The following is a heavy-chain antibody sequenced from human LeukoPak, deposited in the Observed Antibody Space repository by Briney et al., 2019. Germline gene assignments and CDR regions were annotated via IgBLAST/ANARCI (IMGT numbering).Heavy chain of an antibody. J-gene: IGHJ4*02. V-gene: IGHV1-69*06. D-gene: IGHD3-16*01. CDR1: GVTFSNFA. CDR3: ARDNASRDPPHFDY. CDR2: IIPIFGTA. Sequence: ASVKVSCKASGVTFSNFAISWVRQAPGQGLEWMGGIIPIFGTANYAQKFQGRVTITADKSTSTAYMELSSLRSEDTAVYYRARDNASRDPPHFDYWGQGTLVTVSA.